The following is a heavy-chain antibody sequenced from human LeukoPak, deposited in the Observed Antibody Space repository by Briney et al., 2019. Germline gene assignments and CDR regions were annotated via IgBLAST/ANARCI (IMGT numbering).Heavy chain of an antibody. CDR3: AREIGDYYCSGRSPTPDNWFDP. CDR2: IYYSGST. Sequence: SQTLSLTCTVSGGSISSGDYYWSWIRQPPGKGLEWIGYIYYSGSTYYNPSLKSRVTISVDTSKNQFSLKLSSVTAADTAVYYCAREIGDYYCSGRSPTPDNWFDPWGQGTLVTVSS. D-gene: IGHD3-10*01. V-gene: IGHV4-30-4*01. CDR1: GGSISSGDYY. J-gene: IGHJ5*02.